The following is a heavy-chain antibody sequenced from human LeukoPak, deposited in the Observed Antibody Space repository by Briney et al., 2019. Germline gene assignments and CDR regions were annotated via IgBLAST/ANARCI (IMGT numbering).Heavy chain of an antibody. Sequence: ASVKVSCKASGGTFSSYAISWVRQAPGQGHEWMGGIIPIFGTANYAQKFQGRVTITTDESTSTAYMELSSLRPEDTAVYYCARSLWWYPEDAFDIWGQGTMVTVSS. D-gene: IGHD4-23*01. CDR2: IIPIFGTA. J-gene: IGHJ3*02. CDR3: ARSLWWYPEDAFDI. V-gene: IGHV1-69*05. CDR1: GGTFSSYA.